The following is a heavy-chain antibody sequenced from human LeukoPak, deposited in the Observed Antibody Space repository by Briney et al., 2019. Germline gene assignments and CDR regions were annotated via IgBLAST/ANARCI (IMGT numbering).Heavy chain of an antibody. CDR1: GGSINTPNYY. V-gene: IGHV4-39*07. J-gene: IGHJ4*02. CDR3: ARGGGSYYEDY. Sequence: SETLSLTCTVSGGSINTPNYYWGWIRQPPGKGLEWIGEINHSGSTNYNPSLKSRVTISVDTSKNQFSLKLSSVTAADTAVYYCARGGGSYYEDYWGQGTLVTVSS. CDR2: INHSGST. D-gene: IGHD1-26*01.